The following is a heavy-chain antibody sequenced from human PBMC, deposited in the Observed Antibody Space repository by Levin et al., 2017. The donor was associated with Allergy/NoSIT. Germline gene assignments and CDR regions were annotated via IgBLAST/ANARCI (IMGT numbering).Heavy chain of an antibody. Sequence: SETLSLTCAVYGGSFSGYYWSWIRQPPGKGLEWIGEINHSGSTNYNPSLKSRVTISVDTSKNQFSLKLSSVTAADTAVYYCARLARIAAAGKAWKNWYFDLWGRGTLVTVSS. V-gene: IGHV4-34*01. CDR3: ARLARIAAAGKAWKNWYFDL. D-gene: IGHD6-13*01. J-gene: IGHJ2*01. CDR1: GGSFSGYY. CDR2: INHSGST.